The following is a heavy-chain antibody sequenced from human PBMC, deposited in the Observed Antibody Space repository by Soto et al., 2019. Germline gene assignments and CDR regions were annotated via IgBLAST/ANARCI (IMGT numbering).Heavy chain of an antibody. CDR2: IGTLGDT. CDR3: ARGFRHGSGSSRPGPSDGFDI. J-gene: IGHJ3*02. D-gene: IGHD3-10*01. CDR1: GFTFNTYD. Sequence: EEQLVESGGGLVQPGGSLRLSCAASGFTFNTYDMHWVRQSTVKGLELVSGIGTLGDTYYPDSLKGRFTFSREDAKNSLYLQMNSMRAGDTSVYYCARGFRHGSGSSRPGPSDGFDIWGQGTMVTVSS. V-gene: IGHV3-13*01.